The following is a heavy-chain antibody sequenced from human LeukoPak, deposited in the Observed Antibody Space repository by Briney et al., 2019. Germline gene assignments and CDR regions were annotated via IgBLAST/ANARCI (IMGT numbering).Heavy chain of an antibody. J-gene: IGHJ4*02. V-gene: IGHV3-7*04. D-gene: IGHD3-3*01. Sequence: GGSLRLSCAVSGFTFSSYWMSWVRQAPGKGLEWVANIKQDGSEKYYVDSVKGRFTISRDNAKNSLYLQMNSLRAEDTAVYYCARAPYYDFWSGYNYFDYWGQGPWSPSPQ. CDR2: IKQDGSEK. CDR1: GFTFSSYW. CDR3: ARAPYYDFWSGYNYFDY.